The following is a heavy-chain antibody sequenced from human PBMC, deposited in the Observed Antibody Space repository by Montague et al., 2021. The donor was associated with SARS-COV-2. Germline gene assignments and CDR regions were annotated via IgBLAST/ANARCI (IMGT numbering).Heavy chain of an antibody. D-gene: IGHD1-14*01. J-gene: IGHJ3*02. CDR2: FYSVGST. V-gene: IGHV4-59*02. Sequence: ETLSLTCTVSGASVGSSDWGWIRQSPGKGLEWIGYFYSVGSTDYNPSLRSRATISRDTSKNQFSLKVRSVTAADTAVYYCARETMTADAFDIWGQGTMVTVSS. CDR1: GASVGSSD. CDR3: ARETMTADAFDI.